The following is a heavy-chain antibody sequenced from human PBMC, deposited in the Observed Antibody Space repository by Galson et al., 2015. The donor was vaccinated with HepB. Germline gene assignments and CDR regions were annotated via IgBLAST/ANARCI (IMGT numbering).Heavy chain of an antibody. CDR1: GYTFTSYG. CDR3: ARGALVVVVDATQNNWFDP. Sequence: SVKVSCKASGYTFTSYGISWVRQAPGQGLEWIGWISTYNGNTYFPQKSQGRVTMTTDTSTSIAYMELKSLRSDDTAVYYCARGALVVVVDATQNNWFDPWGQGTLVTVSS. J-gene: IGHJ5*02. V-gene: IGHV1-18*01. CDR2: ISTYNGNT. D-gene: IGHD2-15*01.